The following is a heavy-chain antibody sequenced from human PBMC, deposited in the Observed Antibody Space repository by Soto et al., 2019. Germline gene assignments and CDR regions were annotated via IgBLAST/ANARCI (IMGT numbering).Heavy chain of an antibody. V-gene: IGHV3-23*01. J-gene: IGHJ6*02. D-gene: IGHD3-3*01. CDR2: ISGRGGST. CDR3: AKWSAPPYYYGMDV. Sequence: EVQLLESGGGVVQPGESLRLSCAASGFTFISYAMSWVRQAPGKGLEWVSSISGRGGSTYYADSVKGRFTISRDNSKNTLYLQMNSLRAEDTAVYYCAKWSAPPYYYGMDVWGQGTTVTVSS. CDR1: GFTFISYA.